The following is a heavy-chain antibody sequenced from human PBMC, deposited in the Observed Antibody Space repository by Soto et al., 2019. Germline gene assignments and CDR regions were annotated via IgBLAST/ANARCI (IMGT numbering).Heavy chain of an antibody. Sequence: ASVKVSCKASGYTFTSYYMHWVRQAPGQGLEWMGIIHPSDGSTSYAQEFQGRVTMTRDTSTSTVYMEVSSLISGDTAVYYCARVSGLPLGYCSGTSCYAGGYFDYWGQ. D-gene: IGHD2-2*01. CDR2: IHPSDGST. J-gene: IGHJ4*01. V-gene: IGHV1-46*01. CDR1: GYTFTSYY. CDR3: ARVSGLPLGYCSGTSCYAGGYFDY.